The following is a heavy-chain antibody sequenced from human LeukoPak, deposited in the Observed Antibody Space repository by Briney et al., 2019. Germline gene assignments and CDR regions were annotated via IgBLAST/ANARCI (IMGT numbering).Heavy chain of an antibody. CDR3: ARGLYTGYPTD. Sequence: PGGSLRLSCAASGFTFTNAWMSWVRQAPGKGLEWIGEINHSGSTNNNPSLKSRITISVDTSKNQFSLKLRSVTAADSAVYYCARGLYTGYPTDWGQGTLVTVSS. CDR1: GFTFTNAW. V-gene: IGHV4-34*01. D-gene: IGHD5-12*01. J-gene: IGHJ4*02. CDR2: INHSGST.